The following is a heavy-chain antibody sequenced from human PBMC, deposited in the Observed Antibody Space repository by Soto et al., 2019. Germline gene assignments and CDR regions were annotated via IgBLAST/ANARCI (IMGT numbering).Heavy chain of an antibody. CDR1: GXTFXRXX. CDR3: ARGIATGQLDP. V-gene: IGHV1-3*01. CDR2: INPDNGNT. J-gene: IGHJ5*02. D-gene: IGHD2-15*01. Sequence: QVQLVQSGAEVKKPXXXVXXXXXXXGXTFXRXXXXXVRQAPGQRLEWMGWINPDNGNTKSSQKFQDRVIITRDTSASTAYMDLSSLRSEDTAVYYCARGIATGQLDPWGQGTLVTVSS.